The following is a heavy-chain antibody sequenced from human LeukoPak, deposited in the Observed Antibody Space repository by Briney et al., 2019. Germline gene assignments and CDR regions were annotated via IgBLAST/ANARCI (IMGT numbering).Heavy chain of an antibody. V-gene: IGHV4-59*01. J-gene: IGHJ4*02. Sequence: SETLSLTCTVSGGSISRYYWSWIRQPPGKGLEWIGYIYYSGSTNYNPSLKSRVTISVDTSKNQFSLKLSSVTAADTAVYYCARDSDGLAAAGMGFDYWGQGTLVTVSS. CDR2: IYYSGST. D-gene: IGHD6-13*01. CDR1: GGSISRYY. CDR3: ARDSDGLAAAGMGFDY.